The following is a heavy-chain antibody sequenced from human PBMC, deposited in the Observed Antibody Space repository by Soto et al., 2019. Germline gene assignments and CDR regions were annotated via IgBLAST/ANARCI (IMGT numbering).Heavy chain of an antibody. CDR1: GDSISVNTW. J-gene: IGHJ1*01. CDR3: AGLVGRGKVSRLQY. Sequence: QVLLQESGPGLVKPSGTLSLTCDVSGDSISVNTWWSWVRQTPGKGLEWIGEILHSGSVNYNPSLKSRVTISTDKSKNQVSLRLSSMTAADTALYYCAGLVGRGKVSRLQYWGQGTLVTVSS. CDR2: ILHSGSV. V-gene: IGHV4-4*02. D-gene: IGHD6-6*01.